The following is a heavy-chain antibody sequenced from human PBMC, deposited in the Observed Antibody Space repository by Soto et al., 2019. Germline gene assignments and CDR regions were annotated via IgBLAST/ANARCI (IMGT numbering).Heavy chain of an antibody. J-gene: IGHJ4*02. V-gene: IGHV3-30-3*01. D-gene: IGHD3-10*01. CDR2: ISYDGSNK. CDR3: ARDRRILPPLWSGDVGHDY. Sequence: QVQLVESGGGVVQPGRSLRLSCAASGFTFSSYAMHWVRQAPGKGLEWVAVISYDGSNKYYADSVKGRFTISRDNSKNTLYLQMNSLRAEDTAVYYCARDRRILPPLWSGDVGHDYWGQGTLVTVSS. CDR1: GFTFSSYA.